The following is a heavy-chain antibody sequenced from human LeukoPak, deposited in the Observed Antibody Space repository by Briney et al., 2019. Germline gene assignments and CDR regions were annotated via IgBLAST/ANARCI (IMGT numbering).Heavy chain of an antibody. J-gene: IGHJ4*02. CDR3: ARDVHYDFWSGPSPNFDY. Sequence: GGSLRLSCVASGFGFSSYGMHWVRQAPGKGLEWVAVIWFSGSNKFYADSVKGRFTISRDNSKNTLYLEMRSLKADDTAVYYCARDVHYDFWSGPSPNFDYWGQGTLVTVSS. V-gene: IGHV3-33*08. D-gene: IGHD3-3*01. CDR2: IWFSGSNK. CDR1: GFGFSSYG.